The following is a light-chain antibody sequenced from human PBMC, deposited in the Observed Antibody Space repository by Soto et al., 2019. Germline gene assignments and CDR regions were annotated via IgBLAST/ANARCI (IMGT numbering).Light chain of an antibody. CDR2: GAS. CDR3: QQYVEWPPMT. CDR1: ETVATN. V-gene: IGKV3-15*01. J-gene: IGKJ1*01. Sequence: PGERATLSGWASETVATNLAWYQQKPGQAPRLLISGASTRAAGISDRFRGSGSGTEFTLTISSLRSEDSAIYYCQQYVEWPPMTFGQGTKVEI.